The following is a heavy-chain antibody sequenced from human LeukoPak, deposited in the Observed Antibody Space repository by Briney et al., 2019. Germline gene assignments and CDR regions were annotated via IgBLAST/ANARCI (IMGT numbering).Heavy chain of an antibody. D-gene: IGHD3-9*01. Sequence: GGSLRLSCAASGFTFNNYGMHWVRQAPGKGLEWVAFIRYDGRNKYYADSVKGRFTISRDNSKNTLYLQMNSLRAEDTAVYYCAKGPKRYNILTVYFVIETAFDIWGQGTMVTVSS. CDR2: IRYDGRNK. CDR3: AKGPKRYNILTVYFVIETAFDI. CDR1: GFTFNNYG. V-gene: IGHV3-30*02. J-gene: IGHJ3*02.